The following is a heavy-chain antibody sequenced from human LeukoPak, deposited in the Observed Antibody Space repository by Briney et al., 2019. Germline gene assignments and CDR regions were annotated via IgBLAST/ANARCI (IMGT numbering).Heavy chain of an antibody. CDR2: IYYSGST. J-gene: IGHJ5*02. D-gene: IGHD4-17*01. CDR1: GGSISSYY. Sequence: ASETLSLTCTVSGGSISSYYWSWIRQPPGKGLEWIGYIYYSGSTNYNPSLKSRVTISVDTSKNQFSLKLSSVTAADTAVYYCARPTLTTVTKNWFDPWGQGTLVTVSS. CDR3: ARPTLTTVTKNWFDP. V-gene: IGHV4-59*08.